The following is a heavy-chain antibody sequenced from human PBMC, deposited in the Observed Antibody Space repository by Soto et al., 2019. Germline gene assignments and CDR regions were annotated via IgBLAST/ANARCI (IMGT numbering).Heavy chain of an antibody. V-gene: IGHV4-31*03. J-gene: IGHJ4*02. CDR2: FYYSGTT. CDR3: AREGVPGRPNPEVFDC. D-gene: IGHD2-8*01. Sequence: PSETLSLTCIVSGGSISSGGYYWSWIRQHPGKGLEWIGYFYYSGTTYYNPSLKSRVNISVDTSKNQFSLKLSSVTAADTAVYYCAREGVPGRPNPEVFDCWGQGNLVTVSS. CDR1: GGSISSGGYY.